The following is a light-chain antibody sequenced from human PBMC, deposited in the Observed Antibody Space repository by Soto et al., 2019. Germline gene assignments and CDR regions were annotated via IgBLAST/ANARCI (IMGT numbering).Light chain of an antibody. CDR1: QNINTY. V-gene: IGKV1-39*01. J-gene: IGKJ4*01. Sequence: DIQMTQSPSSLSASVGDRVTITCRASQNINTYLNWYQQKPGKAPRVLIYGAASLQSGVPSRFSGSGSGTNFSLTTNSLQPEDYATYYCQQSYNIQALTFGGGTKVEIK. CDR3: QQSYNIQALT. CDR2: GAA.